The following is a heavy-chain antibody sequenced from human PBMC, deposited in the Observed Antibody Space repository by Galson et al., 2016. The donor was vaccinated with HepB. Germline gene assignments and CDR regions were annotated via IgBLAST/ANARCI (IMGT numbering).Heavy chain of an antibody. V-gene: IGHV4-4*02. Sequence: SETPSLTCAVSGASISANNWWSWVRQAPGKGLEWIGQIYHSATTYYNPSLSGRVSMSVDESSNQFSLRLSAVTAADTAVYYCAREAPGDYFDYWGQGTLVTVSS. J-gene: IGHJ4*02. CDR1: GASISANNW. CDR2: IYHSATT. CDR3: AREAPGDYFDY.